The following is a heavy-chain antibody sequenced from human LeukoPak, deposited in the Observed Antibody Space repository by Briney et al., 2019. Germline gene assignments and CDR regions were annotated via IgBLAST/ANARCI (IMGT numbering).Heavy chain of an antibody. CDR3: ARDNVNSPYYYDSSGYYY. J-gene: IGHJ4*02. CDR1: GFTFSSYS. V-gene: IGHV3-21*01. Sequence: GGSLRLSCAASGFTFSSYSMNWVRQAPGKGLEWVSSISSSSHIYYADSVKGRFTISRDNAKNSLYLQMNSLRAEDTAVYYCARDNVNSPYYYDSSGYYYWGQGTLVTVSS. D-gene: IGHD3-22*01. CDR2: ISSSSHI.